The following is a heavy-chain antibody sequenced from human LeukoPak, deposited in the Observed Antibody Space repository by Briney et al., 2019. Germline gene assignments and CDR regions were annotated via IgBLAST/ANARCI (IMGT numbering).Heavy chain of an antibody. D-gene: IGHD4-17*01. Sequence: GGSLRLSCAASGFTFSSYAMSWVRQAPGKGLEWVSSISSSSSYIYYADSVKGRFTISRDNAKNSLYLQMNSLRAEDTAVYYCAKAIHGDYLIDYWGQGTLVTVSS. J-gene: IGHJ4*02. CDR2: ISSSSSYI. V-gene: IGHV3-21*01. CDR1: GFTFSSYA. CDR3: AKAIHGDYLIDY.